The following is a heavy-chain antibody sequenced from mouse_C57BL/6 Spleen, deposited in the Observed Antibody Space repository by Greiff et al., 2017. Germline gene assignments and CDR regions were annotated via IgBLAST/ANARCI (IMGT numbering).Heavy chain of an antibody. V-gene: IGHV5-16*01. J-gene: IGHJ1*03. CDR3: ARAGGNHWYFDV. Sequence: EVKLMESEGGLVQPGSSMKLSCTASGFTFSDYYMGWVRQGPEKGLEWVANINYDGSSTYYLDTLKSRFIITRDNAKNILYLQMSSLKSEDTATYYCARAGGNHWYFDVWGTGTTVTVSS. CDR2: INYDGSST. D-gene: IGHD2-1*01. CDR1: GFTFSDYY.